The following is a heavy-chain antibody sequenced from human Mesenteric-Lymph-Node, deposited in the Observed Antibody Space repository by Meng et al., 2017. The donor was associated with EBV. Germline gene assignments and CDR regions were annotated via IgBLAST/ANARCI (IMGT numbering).Heavy chain of an antibody. CDR2: INHSGST. CDR3: RYYYDSSGYSLDY. D-gene: IGHD3-22*01. V-gene: IGHV4-34*01. CDR1: GGSFSGYY. J-gene: IGHJ4*02. Sequence: QVQLPEWGAGLLKPSETLSLTCAVYGGSFSGYYWSWIRQPPGKGLEWIGEINHSGSTNYNPSLKSRVTISVDTSKNQFSLKLSSVTAADTAVYYCRYYYDSSGYSLDYWGQGTLVTVSS.